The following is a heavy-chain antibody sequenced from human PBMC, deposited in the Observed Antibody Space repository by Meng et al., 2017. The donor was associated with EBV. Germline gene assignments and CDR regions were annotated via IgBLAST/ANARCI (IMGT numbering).Heavy chain of an antibody. Sequence: QLQLQESGPGLVKPSXTLSLPCPVSGGSISSSSYYWGWIRQPPGKGLEWIGSIYYSGSTYYNPSLKSRVTISVDTSKNQFSLKLSSVTAADTAVYYCARSSPVRFGELSNWGQGTLVTVSS. CDR3: ARSSPVRFGELSN. CDR2: IYYSGST. J-gene: IGHJ4*02. CDR1: GGSISSSSYY. D-gene: IGHD3-10*01. V-gene: IGHV4-39*07.